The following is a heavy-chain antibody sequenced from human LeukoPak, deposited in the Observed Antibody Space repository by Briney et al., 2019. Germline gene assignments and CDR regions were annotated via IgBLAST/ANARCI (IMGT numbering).Heavy chain of an antibody. J-gene: IGHJ4*02. D-gene: IGHD1-26*01. CDR1: GFTFNDHW. V-gene: IGHV3-7*01. CDR2: INQDGSEK. Sequence: GGSLRLSCAASGFTFNDHWMNWVRQAPGKGLEWVANINQDGSEKYYVDSVKGRFTISRDNAKNSLYLQMNSLRAEDTAVYYCARAGKWDLVLDYWGQGTLVTVSS. CDR3: ARAGKWDLVLDY.